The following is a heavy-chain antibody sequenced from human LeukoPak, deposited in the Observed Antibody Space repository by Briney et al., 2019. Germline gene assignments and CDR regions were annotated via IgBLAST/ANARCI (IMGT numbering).Heavy chain of an antibody. D-gene: IGHD6-13*01. V-gene: IGHV4-39*07. CDR3: ARGLMMAVAGRGEFHY. J-gene: IGHJ4*02. Sequence: SETLSLTCTVSGGSIRSSSYYWGWIRQPPGKGLEWIGSVYYSGSTYYNASLKSRGTISVDTSKNQFSLKLSSVTAADTAVYYCARGLMMAVAGRGEFHYWGQGTLVTVSS. CDR2: VYYSGST. CDR1: GGSIRSSSYY.